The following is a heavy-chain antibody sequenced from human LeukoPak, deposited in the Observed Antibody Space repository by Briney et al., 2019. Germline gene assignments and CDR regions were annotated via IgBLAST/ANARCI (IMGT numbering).Heavy chain of an antibody. CDR3: ARSGVVHGYFQH. Sequence: PSETLSLTCTVSGGSISSYHWSWIRQPPGKGLEWIGYIYYSGSTNYNPSLKSRVTISVDTSKNQISLKLSSVTAADTAVYYCARSGVVHGYFQHWGQGTLVTVSS. D-gene: IGHD2-15*01. CDR2: IYYSGST. V-gene: IGHV4-59*08. CDR1: GGSISSYH. J-gene: IGHJ1*01.